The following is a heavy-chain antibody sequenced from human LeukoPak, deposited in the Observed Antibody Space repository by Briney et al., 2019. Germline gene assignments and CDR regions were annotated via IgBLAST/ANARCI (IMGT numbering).Heavy chain of an antibody. Sequence: ASVKVSCKASGYTLTSYAMNWVRQAPGQGLEWMGWINTNTGNPTYAQGFTGRFVFSLDTSVSTAYLQISSLKAEDTAVYYCARDRDYVLPDPIAAAGTEFDYWGQGTLVTVSS. J-gene: IGHJ4*02. CDR1: GYTLTSYA. V-gene: IGHV7-4-1*02. D-gene: IGHD6-13*01. CDR2: INTNTGNP. CDR3: ARDRDYVLPDPIAAAGTEFDY.